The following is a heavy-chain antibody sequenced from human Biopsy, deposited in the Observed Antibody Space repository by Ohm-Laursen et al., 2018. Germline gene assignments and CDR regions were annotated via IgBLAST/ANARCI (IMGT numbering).Heavy chain of an antibody. J-gene: IGHJ6*02. CDR3: TRDRHYASGSYAGMDV. CDR2: ISGYNGNT. CDR1: GGTFINYA. Sequence: ASVKVSCKPSGGTFINYAISWVRQAPGQGLEWMGWISGYNGNTVYPQNHQGRVTLTTDTSTSTAYMELRSLRSDDTAIYYCTRDRHYASGSYAGMDVWGQGTTVTVS. D-gene: IGHD3-10*01. V-gene: IGHV1-18*01.